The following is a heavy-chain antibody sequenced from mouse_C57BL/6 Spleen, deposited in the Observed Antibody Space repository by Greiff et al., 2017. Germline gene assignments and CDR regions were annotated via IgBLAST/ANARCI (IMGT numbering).Heavy chain of an antibody. Sequence: QVQLNVSGPGILQSSQTLSLTCSFSGFSLSTSGMGVRWIRQPSGKGLEWLAHIYWDDDKRYNPSLKSRLTISKDTSRNQVFLKITGVDTADTATYYCARRGETTVYAMDYWGQGTSDTVSS. CDR2: IYWDDDK. J-gene: IGHJ4*01. CDR1: GFSLSTSGMG. V-gene: IGHV8-12*01. D-gene: IGHD1-1*01. CDR3: ARRGETTVYAMDY.